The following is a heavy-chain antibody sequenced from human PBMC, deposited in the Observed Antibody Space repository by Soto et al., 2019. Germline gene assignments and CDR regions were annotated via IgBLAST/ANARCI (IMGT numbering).Heavy chain of an antibody. CDR3: GRSIVVVTAVDY. D-gene: IGHD2-21*02. CDR2: INAGNGNT. J-gene: IGHJ4*02. CDR1: GYTFTSYA. V-gene: IGHV1-3*01. Sequence: ASVKVSCKASGYTFTSYAMHWVRQAPGQRLEWMGWINAGNGNTKYSQKFQGRVTITRDTSASTAYMELSSLRSEDTALYYCGRSIVVVTAVDYWGQGTLVTVAS.